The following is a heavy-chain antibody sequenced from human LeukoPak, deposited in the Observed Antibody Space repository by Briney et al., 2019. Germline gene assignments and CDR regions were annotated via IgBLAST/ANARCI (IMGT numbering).Heavy chain of an antibody. Sequence: PGGSLRLSFAASGFTFRSYNMNWVRQAPGKGLEWVASITSTGSYTFYADSVKGRFTISRDKAKNSLYLQMNSLRAEDTAIYYCARDPYSGSYGDAYYYYMDVWGKGTTVTISS. CDR3: ARDPYSGSYGDAYYYYMDV. CDR1: GFTFRSYN. V-gene: IGHV3-21*01. D-gene: IGHD1-26*01. J-gene: IGHJ6*03. CDR2: ITSTGSYT.